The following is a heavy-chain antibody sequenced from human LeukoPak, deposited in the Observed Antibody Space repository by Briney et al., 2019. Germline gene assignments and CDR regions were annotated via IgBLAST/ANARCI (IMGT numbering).Heavy chain of an antibody. J-gene: IGHJ4*02. CDR1: GYSLTDLS. CDR2: FDPVDGET. CDR3: ARELSSSYHD. V-gene: IGHV1-24*01. Sequence: GASVKVSCXVSGYSLTDLSKHWVRQAPGKGLEWMGGFDPVDGETIYAQKLQGRVTMTEDTSTDTAYMTLTSLRSEDTAVYYCARELSSSYHDWGQGTRVTVS. D-gene: IGHD6-13*01.